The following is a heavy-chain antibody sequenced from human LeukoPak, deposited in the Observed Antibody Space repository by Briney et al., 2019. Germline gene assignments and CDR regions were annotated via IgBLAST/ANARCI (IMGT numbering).Heavy chain of an antibody. CDR3: ARTTPHSSGWYGHFYH. CDR1: GFTFSSYG. J-gene: IGHJ4*02. CDR2: ISYDGSNK. D-gene: IGHD6-19*01. V-gene: IGHV3-30-3*01. Sequence: GRSLRLSCAASGFTFSSYGLHWVRQAPGKGLEWVAVISYDGSNKYYADSVKGRFTISRDNSKNTLYLQMNSLRAEDTAVYYCARTTPHSSGWYGHFYHWGQGTLVTVSS.